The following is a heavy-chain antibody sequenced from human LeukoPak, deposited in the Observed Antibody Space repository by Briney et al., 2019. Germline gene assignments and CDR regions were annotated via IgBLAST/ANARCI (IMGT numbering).Heavy chain of an antibody. CDR1: GFTFMSYW. V-gene: IGHV3-21*01. J-gene: IGHJ5*02. CDR2: ISSSSSYI. D-gene: IGHD1-26*01. Sequence: GGSLRLSCAASGFTFMSYWMSWVRQAPGKGLEWVSSISSSSSYIYYADSVKGRFTISRDNAKNSLYLQMNSLRAEDTAVYYCARDHGGSYFFNWFDPWGQGTLVTVSS. CDR3: ARDHGGSYFFNWFDP.